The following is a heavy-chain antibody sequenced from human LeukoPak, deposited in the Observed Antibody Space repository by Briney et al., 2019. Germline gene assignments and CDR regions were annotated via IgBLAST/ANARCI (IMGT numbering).Heavy chain of an antibody. CDR3: ARRYCSGGSCYTDY. V-gene: IGHV3-21*01. Sequence: PGGSLRLSCTASGFTFGDYAMSWFSQAPGKGLEWVSSISSSSSYIYYADSVKGRFTISRDNAKNSLYLQMNSLRAEDTAVYYCARRYCSGGSCYTDYWGQGTLVTVSS. CDR1: GFTFGDYA. CDR2: ISSSSSYI. J-gene: IGHJ4*02. D-gene: IGHD2-15*01.